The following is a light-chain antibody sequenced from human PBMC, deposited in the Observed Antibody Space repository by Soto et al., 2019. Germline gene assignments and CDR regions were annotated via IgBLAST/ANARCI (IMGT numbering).Light chain of an antibody. CDR2: DAS. Sequence: EIVLTQSPATLSLSPGERATLSCRAGQSVNSYLAWYQQKPGQAPRRLIYDASNRAAGIPARFSGSGSGTDLTPTISSLEPEDFAVYYCQQRINWPITFGQGTRLEIK. CDR3: QQRINWPIT. V-gene: IGKV3-11*01. CDR1: QSVNSY. J-gene: IGKJ5*01.